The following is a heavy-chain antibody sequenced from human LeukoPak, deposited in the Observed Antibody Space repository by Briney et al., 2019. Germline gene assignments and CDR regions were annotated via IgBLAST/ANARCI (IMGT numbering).Heavy chain of an antibody. CDR1: GGSIRSGSFY. CDR3: TRASRGYSYGFAEY. D-gene: IGHD5-18*01. V-gene: IGHV4-61*01. J-gene: IGHJ4*02. CDR2: MYFGGSS. Sequence: PSETLSLTCSVSGGSIRSGSFYWEWIRQSPGKGLEWIGYMYFGGSSNYNPSLKSRVTISVDTSKNQLSLNLNSVTAADTAVYYCTRASRGYSYGFAEYWGQGTLVTVSS.